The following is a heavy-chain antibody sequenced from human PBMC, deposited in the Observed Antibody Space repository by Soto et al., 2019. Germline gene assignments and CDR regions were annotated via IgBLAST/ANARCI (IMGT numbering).Heavy chain of an antibody. CDR3: AIERLSENIGWFDP. D-gene: IGHD3-16*01. CDR1: GGSISSGDYY. Sequence: QVQLQESGPGLVKPSQTLSLTCTVSGGSISSGDYYWSWIRQPPGKGLEWIGYIYYSGSTYYNPSLKSRVTRAVDTSKSQFSLKLSSVTAADTAVYYCAIERLSENIGWFDPWGQGTLVTVSS. V-gene: IGHV4-30-4*01. J-gene: IGHJ5*02. CDR2: IYYSGST.